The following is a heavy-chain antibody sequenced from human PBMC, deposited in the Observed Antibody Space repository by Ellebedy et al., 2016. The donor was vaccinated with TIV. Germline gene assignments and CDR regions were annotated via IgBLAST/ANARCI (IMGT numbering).Heavy chain of an antibody. CDR2: MNPNSGNT. Sequence: ASVKVSXXASGYTFTSYDINWVRQATGQGLEWMGWMNPNSGNTGYAQKFQGRVTMARNTSISTAYMELSSLRSEDTAVYYCARAGSSQWLVVHDYYYGMDVWGQGTTVTVSS. V-gene: IGHV1-8*01. CDR3: ARAGSSQWLVVHDYYYGMDV. D-gene: IGHD6-19*01. CDR1: GYTFTSYD. J-gene: IGHJ6*02.